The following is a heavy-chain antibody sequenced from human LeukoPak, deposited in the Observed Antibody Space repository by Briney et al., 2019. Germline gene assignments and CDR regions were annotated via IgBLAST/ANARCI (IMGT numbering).Heavy chain of an antibody. Sequence: SETLSLTCTVSGASISSGRNYWGWIRQSPGKGLEWIASLYYSGTTHYNPSLQSRVSVSVDTSKNQFSVRLNSLTAADTAVYYCARHLSGTTMAHYFDHWGQGTVVTVSS. CDR1: GASISSGRNY. V-gene: IGHV4-39*01. J-gene: IGHJ4*02. D-gene: IGHD1-1*01. CDR3: ARHLSGTTMAHYFDH. CDR2: LYYSGTT.